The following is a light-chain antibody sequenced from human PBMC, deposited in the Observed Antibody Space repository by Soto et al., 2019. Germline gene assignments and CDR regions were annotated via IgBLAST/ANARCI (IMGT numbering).Light chain of an antibody. CDR3: QQYERLPLP. V-gene: IGKV1-33*01. CDR2: DAS. J-gene: IGKJ5*01. CDR1: QDINKN. Sequence: DIQMTQSPSSLSASVGDRVTITCQASQDINKNLIWYQQKPGKAPKLLIYDASDLETGVPSRFSGSGSGTGFTFTISSLQPEDFATYYCQQYERLPLPFRHATGLEIK.